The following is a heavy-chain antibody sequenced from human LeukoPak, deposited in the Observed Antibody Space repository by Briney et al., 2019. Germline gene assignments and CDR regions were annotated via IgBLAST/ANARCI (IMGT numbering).Heavy chain of an antibody. Sequence: SETLSLTCTVSGGSISSSSYYWGWIRQPPGKGLEWIGSIYYSGSTYYNPPLKSRVTISVDTSKNQFSLKLSSVTAADTAVYYCARGPSGYSYGRTWFDPWGQGTLVTVSS. CDR2: IYYSGST. CDR1: GGSISSSSYY. V-gene: IGHV4-39*07. CDR3: ARGPSGYSYGRTWFDP. D-gene: IGHD5-18*01. J-gene: IGHJ5*02.